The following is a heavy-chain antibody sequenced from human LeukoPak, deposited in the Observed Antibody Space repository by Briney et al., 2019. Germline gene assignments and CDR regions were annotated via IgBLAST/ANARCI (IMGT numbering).Heavy chain of an antibody. CDR1: RNTFTNYW. J-gene: IGHJ4*02. V-gene: IGHV5-51*01. Sequence: GVSLQISSKGSRNTFTNYWIAWARPLTGKGLVWMGIIFLGESQMRYSMYFQGQVTISVAKSTTTAYLQWACIISSDTALYFITRLSSRHLDHWGQGTRVTVSS. CDR3: TRLSSRHLDH. D-gene: IGHD1-1*01. CDR2: IFLGESQM.